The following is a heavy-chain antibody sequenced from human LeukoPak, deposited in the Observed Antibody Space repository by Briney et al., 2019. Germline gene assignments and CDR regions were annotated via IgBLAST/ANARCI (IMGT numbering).Heavy chain of an antibody. J-gene: IGHJ4*02. CDR3: ARDPRTVRI. Sequence: GGTLRLSCAASGFTFSSYGMSWVRQAPGRGLEWLSYISGNGGVIQYADSVKGRFTISRDNAKNLLYLQMDSLRVEDTAIYYCARDPRTVRIWGQGTLVTVSS. CDR1: GFTFSSYG. D-gene: IGHD1-1*01. V-gene: IGHV3-48*03. CDR2: ISGNGGVI.